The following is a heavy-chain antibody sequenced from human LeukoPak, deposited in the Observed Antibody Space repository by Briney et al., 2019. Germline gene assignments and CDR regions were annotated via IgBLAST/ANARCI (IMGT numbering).Heavy chain of an antibody. CDR3: ARDLNYYDSSGYYTPRNHFQH. D-gene: IGHD3-22*01. CDR2: INSDGSST. J-gene: IGHJ1*01. Sequence: QAGGSLRLSCAASGFTFSSYWMHWVRQAPGKGLVWVSRINSDGSSTSYADSVKGRFTISRDNAKNTLYLQMNSLRAEDTAVYYCARDLNYYDSSGYYTPRNHFQHWGQGTLVTVSS. V-gene: IGHV3-74*01. CDR1: GFTFSSYW.